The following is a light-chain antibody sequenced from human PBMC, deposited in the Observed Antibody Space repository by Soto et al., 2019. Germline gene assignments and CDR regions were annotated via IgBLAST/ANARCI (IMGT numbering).Light chain of an antibody. J-gene: IGKJ1*01. CDR1: QSISSY. V-gene: IGKV1-39*01. CDR2: AAS. CDR3: QQSYNTPRT. Sequence: DIQMTQSPSSLSASVGGRVTITCRARQSISSYLNWYQQKPGKAPKLLIYAASSLQSGVPSRFSGSGSGTDFTLSISSLHPEDFATYYCQQSYNTPRTFGQGTKVEIK.